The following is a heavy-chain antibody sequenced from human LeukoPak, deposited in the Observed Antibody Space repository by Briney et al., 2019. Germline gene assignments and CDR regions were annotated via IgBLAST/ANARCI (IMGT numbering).Heavy chain of an antibody. V-gene: IGHV4-38-2*02. J-gene: IGHJ3*02. Sequence: PSETLSLTCSVSSYSIGRGYYWGWIRQSPGKGLEWIGNIYQSGSTYYNPSLKSRVTISVDTSKNQFSLKLSSVTAADTAVYYCARDRDYYDSSGPASRSKRGAFDIWGQGTMVTVSS. CDR2: IYQSGST. D-gene: IGHD3-22*01. CDR1: SYSIGRGYY. CDR3: ARDRDYYDSSGPASRSKRGAFDI.